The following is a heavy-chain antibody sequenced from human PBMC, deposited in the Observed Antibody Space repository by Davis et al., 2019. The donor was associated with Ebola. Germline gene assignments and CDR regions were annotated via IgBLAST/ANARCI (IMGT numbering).Heavy chain of an antibody. CDR1: GFTFSSYS. CDR2: ISSSSSYI. D-gene: IGHD6-13*01. Sequence: GGSLRLSCAASGFTFSSYSMNWVRQAPGKGLEWVSSISSSSSYIYYADSVKGRFTISRDNAKNSLYLQMNSLRAEDTAVYYCARDLSVAAADFDYWGQGNLVTVSS. J-gene: IGHJ4*02. V-gene: IGHV3-21*01. CDR3: ARDLSVAAADFDY.